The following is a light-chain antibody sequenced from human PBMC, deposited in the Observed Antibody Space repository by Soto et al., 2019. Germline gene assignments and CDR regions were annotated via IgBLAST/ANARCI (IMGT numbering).Light chain of an antibody. CDR1: QGISSY. Sequence: AIRMTQSPSSLSASTGDRVTITCRASQGISSYLAWYQQKPGKAPKLLIYAASTLQSGVPSRSSGSGSGTDFTLTISSLQPGGFATYYCLQDYNYPWTFGQGTKVDIK. J-gene: IGKJ1*01. CDR2: AAS. CDR3: LQDYNYPWT. V-gene: IGKV1-8*01.